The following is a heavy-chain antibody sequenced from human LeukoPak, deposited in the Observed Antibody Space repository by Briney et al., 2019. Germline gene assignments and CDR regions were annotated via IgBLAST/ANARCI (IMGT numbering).Heavy chain of an antibody. D-gene: IGHD2-15*01. CDR3: VTSYCSGGSCYSASGY. Sequence: GGSLRLSCAASGFTFSSYWMHWVRQAPGKGLVWVSRVNSDGSSTSYADSVKGRFTISRDNAKNTLYLQMNSLRAEDSAVYYCVTSYCSGGSCYSASGYWGQGTLVTVSS. CDR1: GFTFSSYW. V-gene: IGHV3-74*01. CDR2: VNSDGSST. J-gene: IGHJ4*02.